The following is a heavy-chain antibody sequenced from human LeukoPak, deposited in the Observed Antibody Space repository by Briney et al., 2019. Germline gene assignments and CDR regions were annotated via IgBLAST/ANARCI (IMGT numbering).Heavy chain of an antibody. CDR2: IAYDGSNK. CDR1: GFTFTSYG. D-gene: IGHD2-2*02. Sequence: GGSLRLSCAASGFTFTSYGMHRVRQAPGKGLEWVAVIAYDGSNKYYADSVKGRFTISRDNSKNTLYLQMNSLRAEDTAVYYCAKDRGSYCSSTSCYSGYYYYGMDVWGQGTTVTVSS. J-gene: IGHJ6*02. V-gene: IGHV3-30*18. CDR3: AKDRGSYCSSTSCYSGYYYYGMDV.